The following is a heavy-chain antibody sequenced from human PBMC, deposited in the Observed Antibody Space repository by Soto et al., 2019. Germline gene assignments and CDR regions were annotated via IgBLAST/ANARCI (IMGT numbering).Heavy chain of an antibody. CDR2: INGHDGSI. V-gene: IGHV3-48*02. CDR1: GFSFSVYS. Sequence: QPGGPLRLSCAASGFSFSVYSLNWVRQAPGKGLEWVSYINGHDGSINYVDSVKGQFTISIDIAKNSLYLQMNSVGDEDTDGYICARDHLWAFDYWGQGILVTVSS. CDR3: ARDHLWAFDY. D-gene: IGHD3-3*02. J-gene: IGHJ4*02.